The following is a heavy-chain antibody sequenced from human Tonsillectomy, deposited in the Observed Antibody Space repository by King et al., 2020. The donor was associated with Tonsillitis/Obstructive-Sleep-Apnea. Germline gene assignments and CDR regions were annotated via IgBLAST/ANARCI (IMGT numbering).Heavy chain of an antibody. Sequence: DVQLVESGGGLVQPGRSLRLSCTTSGFTFGDYAMNWVRQAPGKGLEWVGFIRSKAFGGTTEYAASVKGRFTISRDDSKSIAYLQMNSLKIEDTAVYYCTRGYHGFDYWGQGTLVTVSS. CDR3: TRGYHGFDY. CDR2: IRSKAFGGTT. J-gene: IGHJ4*02. CDR1: GFTFGDYA. V-gene: IGHV3-49*04. D-gene: IGHD2-2*01.